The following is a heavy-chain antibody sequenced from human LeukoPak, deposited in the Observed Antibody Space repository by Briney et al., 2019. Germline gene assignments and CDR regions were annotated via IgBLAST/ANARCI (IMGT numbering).Heavy chain of an antibody. J-gene: IGHJ6*04. CDR2: INHSGST. CDR3: ARVTGFGELLPYYYGMVV. D-gene: IGHD3-10*01. CDR1: GGSFSGYY. Sequence: SETLSLTCAVYGGSFSGYYWSWIRQPPGEGLEWIGEINHSGSTNYNPSLKSRVTISVDTSKNQFSLKLSSVTAADTAVYYCARVTGFGELLPYYYGMVVWGKGTTATVSS. V-gene: IGHV4-34*01.